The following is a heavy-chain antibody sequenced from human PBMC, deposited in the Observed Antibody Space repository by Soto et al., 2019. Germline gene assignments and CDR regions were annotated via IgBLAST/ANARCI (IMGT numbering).Heavy chain of an antibody. CDR3: AREQYNWKL. Sequence: PSVPLSLTCTVAGGNSAHYCWTLLRHHPGKGLEWIGYVYHTGNTYYNPSLKSRVTISLDTSKNQVSLRLKSVTAADTAVYYCAREQYNWKLLVQGTTVTVSS. CDR2: VYHTGNT. V-gene: IGHV4-59*01. J-gene: IGHJ3*01. D-gene: IGHD1-20*01. CDR1: GGNSAHYC.